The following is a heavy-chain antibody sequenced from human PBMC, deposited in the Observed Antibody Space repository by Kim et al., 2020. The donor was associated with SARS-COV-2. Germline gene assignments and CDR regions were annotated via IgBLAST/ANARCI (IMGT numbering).Heavy chain of an antibody. J-gene: IGHJ4*02. CDR3: AKDYDSSGYYILDY. CDR1: GFTFSSYG. D-gene: IGHD3-22*01. Sequence: GGSLRLSCAASGFTFSSYGMHWVRQAPGKGLEWVAVIWYDGSNKYYADSVKGRFTISRDNSKNTLYLQMNSLRAEDTAVYYCAKDYDSSGYYILDYWGQGTLVTVSS. CDR2: IWYDGSNK. V-gene: IGHV3-33*06.